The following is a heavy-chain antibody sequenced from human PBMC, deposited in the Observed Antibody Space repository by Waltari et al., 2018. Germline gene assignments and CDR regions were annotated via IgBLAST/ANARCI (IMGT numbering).Heavy chain of an antibody. J-gene: IGHJ3*02. Sequence: QVQLVQSGAEVKKPGASVKVSCKASGYTFTSYDINWVRQATGQGLEWMGCMNPHSSNTGYAQKLQGRVTITRNTSISTAYMELSSLRSEDTAVYYCARVMAGSYAFYIWGQGTMVTVSS. D-gene: IGHD6-19*01. V-gene: IGHV1-8*03. CDR1: GYTFTSYD. CDR2: MNPHSSNT. CDR3: ARVMAGSYAFYI.